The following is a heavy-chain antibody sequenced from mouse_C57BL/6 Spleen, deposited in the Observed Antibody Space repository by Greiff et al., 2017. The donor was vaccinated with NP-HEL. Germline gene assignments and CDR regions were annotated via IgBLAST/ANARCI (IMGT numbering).Heavy chain of an antibody. Sequence: EVKLMESGGGLVKPGGSLKLSCAASGFTFSSYAMSWVRQTPEKRLEWVATISDGGSYTYYPDNVKGRFTISRDNAKNNLYLQMSHLKSEDTAMYYCARSLYSNYDYAMDYWGQGTSVTVSS. D-gene: IGHD2-5*01. CDR2: ISDGGSYT. V-gene: IGHV5-4*03. CDR3: ARSLYSNYDYAMDY. CDR1: GFTFSSYA. J-gene: IGHJ4*01.